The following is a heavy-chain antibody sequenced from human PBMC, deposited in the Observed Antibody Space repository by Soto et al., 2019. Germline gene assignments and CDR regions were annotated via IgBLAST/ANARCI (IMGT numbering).Heavy chain of an antibody. Sequence: QVQLVESGGGVVQPGRSLRLSCAASGFAFSSYGMHWVRQTPGKGLEWVALIWYDGSNKYYADSVKGRFTISRDNSKNTLYLLMHSLRAEDTAVYFCARAPPGVAGRYDFDFWGQGTLVTVSS. D-gene: IGHD6-6*01. V-gene: IGHV3-33*01. CDR1: GFAFSSYG. CDR3: ARAPPGVAGRYDFDF. CDR2: IWYDGSNK. J-gene: IGHJ4*02.